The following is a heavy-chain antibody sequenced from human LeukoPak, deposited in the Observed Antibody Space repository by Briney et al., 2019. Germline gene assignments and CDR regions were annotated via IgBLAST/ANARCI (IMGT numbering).Heavy chain of an antibody. CDR1: GGSIGRGSYY. CDR3: ARGKWAEYYYGSGSYYLDY. D-gene: IGHD3-10*01. J-gene: IGHJ4*02. Sequence: SETLSLTCSVSGGSIGRGSYYWGWIRQSPGKGLEWIGSIYYSGSTYYNPSLKSRVTISVDTSKNQFSLKLSSVTAADTAVYYCARGKWAEYYYGSGSYYLDYWGQGTLVTVSS. V-gene: IGHV4-39*07. CDR2: IYYSGST.